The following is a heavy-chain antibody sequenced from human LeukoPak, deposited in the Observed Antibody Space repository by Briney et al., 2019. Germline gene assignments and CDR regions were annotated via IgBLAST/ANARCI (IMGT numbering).Heavy chain of an antibody. V-gene: IGHV3-21*04. J-gene: IGHJ3*02. CDR1: GFTFSSYS. D-gene: IGHD2-15*01. CDR2: ITSSNYI. Sequence: GGSLRLSCAASGFTFSSYSMNWVRQAPGKGLEWVSLITSSNYIYYADSVKGRFTISRDNAKNSLYLQMNSLRAEDTAVYYCAKSRGRSVAVADAFDIWGQGTMVTVSS. CDR3: AKSRGRSVAVADAFDI.